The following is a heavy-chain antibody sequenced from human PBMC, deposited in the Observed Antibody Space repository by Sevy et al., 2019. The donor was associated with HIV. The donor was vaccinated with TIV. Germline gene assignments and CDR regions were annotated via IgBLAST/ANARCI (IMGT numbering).Heavy chain of an antibody. CDR3: ATTKDYYDSSGSPFDY. D-gene: IGHD3-22*01. CDR1: GYTLSELS. V-gene: IGHV1-24*01. Sequence: ASVKVSCKVSGYTLSELSMHWVRLAPGKGLEWMGSFDPEDEETTYPQKFQGRVTMTEDTSTDTAYMELSSLRSEDTAVYYCATTKDYYDSSGSPFDYWGQGTLVTVSS. CDR2: FDPEDEET. J-gene: IGHJ4*02.